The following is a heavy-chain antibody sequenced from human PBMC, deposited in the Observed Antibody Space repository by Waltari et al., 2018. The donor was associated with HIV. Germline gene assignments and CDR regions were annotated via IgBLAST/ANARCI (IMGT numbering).Heavy chain of an antibody. J-gene: IGHJ5*02. V-gene: IGHV3-11*01. CDR2: INRYGASK. CDR1: GLPFSDYY. Sequence: QVKLVVTGGGLVKPGGSLRLSCVASGLPFSDYYLACIRQTPGKGLQWNEYINRYGASKCYADAVKGRFSMGRDNDRKTVYLHLNGLRVDDTAIYYCARAIYDASGWSLTLVDHWGQGTLVTVSS. CDR3: ARAIYDASGWSLTLVDH. D-gene: IGHD3-22*01.